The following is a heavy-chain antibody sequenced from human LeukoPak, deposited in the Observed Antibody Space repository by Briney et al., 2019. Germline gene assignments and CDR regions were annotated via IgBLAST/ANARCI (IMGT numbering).Heavy chain of an antibody. V-gene: IGHV3-21*01. CDR2: ITSGGDYI. CDR3: ARGHYDVLAASYKWTPDY. D-gene: IGHD3-9*01. CDR1: GFTFRNYW. J-gene: IGHJ4*02. Sequence: PGGSLRLSCAASGFTFRNYWMDWVRQAPGKGLEWVSSITSGGDYIYYADSVKGRFTTSRDNAKDSLSLQLNSLRVEDTAVYHCARGHYDVLAASYKWTPDYWGQGTLVTVSS.